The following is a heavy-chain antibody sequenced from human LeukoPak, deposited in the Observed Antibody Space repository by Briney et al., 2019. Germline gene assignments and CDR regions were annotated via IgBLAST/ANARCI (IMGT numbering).Heavy chain of an antibody. CDR3: ARHGDYCFDT. D-gene: IGHD7-27*01. V-gene: IGHV4-34*01. CDR2: IYHSGGA. Sequence: PSETLSLTCGVSGGSFSISYWSWIRQPLGKGLEWIGQIYHSGGANYNPSLRSRVTISIDTSKNQLSLRLSSVTAADTAVYYCARHGDYCFDTWGQGTLVTVSS. J-gene: IGHJ4*02. CDR1: GGSFSISY.